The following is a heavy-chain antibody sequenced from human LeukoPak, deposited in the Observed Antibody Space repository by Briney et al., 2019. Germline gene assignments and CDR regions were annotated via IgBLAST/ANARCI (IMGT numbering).Heavy chain of an antibody. J-gene: IGHJ4*02. Sequence: SETLSLTCTVSGGSISSRNYYWSWIRQPAGKGLEWIGRIYTSGSTNYNPSLKSRVTMSVDTSKNQFSLKLSSVTAADTAVYYCARAHYSSGWAIDYWGQGTLVTVSS. V-gene: IGHV4-61*02. D-gene: IGHD6-19*01. CDR1: GGSISSRNYY. CDR3: ARAHYSSGWAIDY. CDR2: IYTSGST.